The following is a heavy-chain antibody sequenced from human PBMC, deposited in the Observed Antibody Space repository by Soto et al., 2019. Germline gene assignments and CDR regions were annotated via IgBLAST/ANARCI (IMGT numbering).Heavy chain of an antibody. CDR1: GYTFTSYG. J-gene: IGHJ4*02. Sequence: ASAKVSCKASGYTFTSYGISWVRQAPGQGLEWMGWISAYNGNTNYAQKLQGRVTMTTDTSTSTAYMELRSLRSDDTAVYYCARVGLEQQWSRQYDYWGQGTLVTVSS. D-gene: IGHD6-13*01. CDR2: ISAYNGNT. V-gene: IGHV1-18*01. CDR3: ARVGLEQQWSRQYDY.